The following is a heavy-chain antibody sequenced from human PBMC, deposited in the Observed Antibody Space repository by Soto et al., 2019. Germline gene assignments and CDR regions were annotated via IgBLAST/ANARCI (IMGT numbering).Heavy chain of an antibody. CDR2: IWYDGSNK. V-gene: IGHV3-33*01. CDR3: ARGGGGGYCSSTSCPSLDY. CDR1: GFTFSSYG. J-gene: IGHJ4*02. Sequence: QVQLVESGGGVVQPGRSLRLSCAASGFTFSSYGMHWVRQAPGKGLEWVAVIWYDGSNKYYADSVKGRFTISRDNSKNPLYLQMNSLRAEDTAVYYCARGGGGGYCSSTSCPSLDYWGQGTLVTVSS. D-gene: IGHD2-2*01.